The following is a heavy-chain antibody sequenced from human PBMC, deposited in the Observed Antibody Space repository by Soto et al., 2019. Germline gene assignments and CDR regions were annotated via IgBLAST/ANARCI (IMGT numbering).Heavy chain of an antibody. V-gene: IGHV1-18*01. CDR2: ISAYNGNT. CDR1: GYTFTSYG. J-gene: IGHJ6*03. D-gene: IGHD6-13*01. CDR3: ARSQQLVRRNYYYMDV. Sequence: QVPLVQSGAEVKKPGASVKVSCQASGYTFTSYGISWVRQAPGQGLEWMGWISAYNGNTNYAQKLQGRVTMTTDTSTSTAYMELRSLRSDDTAVYYCARSQQLVRRNYYYMDVWGKGTTVTVSS.